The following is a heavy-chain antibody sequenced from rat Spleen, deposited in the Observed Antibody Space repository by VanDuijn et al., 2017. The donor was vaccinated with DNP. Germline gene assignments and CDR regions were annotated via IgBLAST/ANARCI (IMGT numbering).Heavy chain of an antibody. CDR1: GFSLTSYN. Sequence: QVHLKESGPGLVQPSQTLSLTCTVSGFSLTSYNVHWVRQSTGKGLAWMGGMWTGGATDYNSALKSRLSISRDTSKSQVFLKMNSLQTEDIATYYCARDQGYGYFDFWGQGVMVTVSS. J-gene: IGHJ2*01. CDR2: MWTGGAT. CDR3: ARDQGYGYFDF. V-gene: IGHV2-30*01. D-gene: IGHD4-3*01.